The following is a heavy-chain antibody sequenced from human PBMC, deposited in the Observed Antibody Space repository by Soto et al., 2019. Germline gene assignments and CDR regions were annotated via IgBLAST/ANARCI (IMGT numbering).Heavy chain of an antibody. CDR3: ARTVLVNGGGLDP. Sequence: QVQLQESGPGLVKPSQTLSLTCTVSGGSISTGGFYWSWIRQPPGKGLEWIGYIYYTGNTYYSPSLKSRVTMSLDTSKKQFSLRLSSVTAADTAVYYCARTVLVNGGGLDPWGQGTLVTVSS. D-gene: IGHD5-18*01. CDR2: IYYTGNT. J-gene: IGHJ5*02. V-gene: IGHV4-31*03. CDR1: GGSISTGGFY.